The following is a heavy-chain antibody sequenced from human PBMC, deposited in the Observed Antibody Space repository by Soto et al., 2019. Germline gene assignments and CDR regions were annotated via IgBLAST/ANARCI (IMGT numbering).Heavy chain of an antibody. D-gene: IGHD5-12*01. J-gene: IGHJ1*01. CDR1: GGTFSSYA. V-gene: IGHV1-69*12. Sequence: QVQLVQSGAEVKKPGSSVKVSCKASGGTFSSYAISWVRQAPGQGLEWMGGIIPIFGTANYAQKFQGRVTIXXDXSXTTAYMELSSLRSEDTAVYYCARPLMRDGYRQYFQHWGQGTLVTVSS. CDR2: IIPIFGTA. CDR3: ARPLMRDGYRQYFQH.